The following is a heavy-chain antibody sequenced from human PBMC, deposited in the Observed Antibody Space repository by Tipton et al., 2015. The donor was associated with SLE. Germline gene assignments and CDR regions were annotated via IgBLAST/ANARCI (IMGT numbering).Heavy chain of an antibody. Sequence: TLSLTCTVSGGSISSSSYYWGWIRQPPGKGLEWIGSIYYSGSTYYNPSLKSRVTISVDTAKNQFSLKLSSVTAADTAVYYCERGGNWNSVWWFDPWGQGTLVTVSS. CDR1: GGSISSSSYY. D-gene: IGHD1-7*01. V-gene: IGHV4-39*07. CDR2: IYYSGST. CDR3: ERGGNWNSVWWFDP. J-gene: IGHJ5*02.